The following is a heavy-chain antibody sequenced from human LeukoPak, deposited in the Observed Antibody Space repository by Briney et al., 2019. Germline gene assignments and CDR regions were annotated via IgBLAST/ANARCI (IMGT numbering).Heavy chain of an antibody. D-gene: IGHD2-2*01. CDR1: GGSFSGYY. Sequence: SXTLSLTCAVYGGSFSGYYWSWIRQPPGKGLEWIGEINHSGSTNYNPSLKSRVTISVDTSKNQFSLKLSSVTAADTAVYYCARYIVVVPAATRTNWFDPWGQGTLVTVSS. CDR2: INHSGST. CDR3: ARYIVVVPAATRTNWFDP. V-gene: IGHV4-34*01. J-gene: IGHJ5*02.